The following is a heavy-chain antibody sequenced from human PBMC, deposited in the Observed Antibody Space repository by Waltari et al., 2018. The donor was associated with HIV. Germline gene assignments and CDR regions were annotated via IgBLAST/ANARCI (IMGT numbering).Heavy chain of an antibody. CDR1: GYTFTGYY. J-gene: IGHJ6*02. Sequence: QVQLVQSGAEVKKPGASVKVSCKASGYTFTGYYMPWVRQAPGQGLEWVGGTNPYSGGTNYAPTVLVRVTMTRDTSISTAYIELSRLRSDDTAVYYCASVVGATDYYYYGVDGWGQGTTVTVSS. D-gene: IGHD1-26*01. V-gene: IGHV1-2*02. CDR2: TNPYSGGT. CDR3: ASVVGATDYYYYGVDG.